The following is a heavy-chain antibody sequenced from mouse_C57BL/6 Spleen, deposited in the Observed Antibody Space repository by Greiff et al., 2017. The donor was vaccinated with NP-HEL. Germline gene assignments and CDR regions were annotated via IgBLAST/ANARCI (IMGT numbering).Heavy chain of an antibody. CDR2: IWSGGST. Sequence: VKLVESGPGLVQPSQSLSITCTVSGFSLTSYGVHWVRQSPGKGLEWLGVIWSGGSTDYNAAFISRLSISKDNSKSQVFFKMNSLQADDTAIYYCARTGYYGSRDYAMDYWGQGTSVTVSS. J-gene: IGHJ4*01. D-gene: IGHD1-1*01. CDR1: GFSLTSYG. V-gene: IGHV2-2*01. CDR3: ARTGYYGSRDYAMDY.